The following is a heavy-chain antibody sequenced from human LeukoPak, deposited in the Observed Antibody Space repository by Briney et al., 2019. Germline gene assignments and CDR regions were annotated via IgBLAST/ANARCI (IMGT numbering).Heavy chain of an antibody. D-gene: IGHD3-10*01. CDR2: ISGSGGST. J-gene: IGHJ4*02. Sequence: ETLSLTCAVYGGSFSGYYWSWVRQAPGKGLEWVSAISGSGGSTYYADSVKGRFTISRDNSKNTLYLQMNSLRAEDTAVYYCAKGLPYYYGSGSLLAPFDYWGQGTLVTVSS. V-gene: IGHV3-23*01. CDR1: GGSFSGYY. CDR3: AKGLPYYYGSGSLLAPFDY.